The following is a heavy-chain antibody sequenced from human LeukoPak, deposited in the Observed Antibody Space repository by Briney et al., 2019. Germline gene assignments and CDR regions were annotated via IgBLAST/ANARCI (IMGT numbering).Heavy chain of an antibody. CDR1: GFTFRDYW. J-gene: IGHJ4*02. D-gene: IGHD6-13*01. Sequence: GGSLRLSCEASGFTFRDYWMTWVRQAPGKGLEWVANVKQDGTEKFYGDSVKGRFTISRDNGKNSLYLQVNSLRVEDTAIYYCARAGGTSWADYWGQGTLVTVSS. V-gene: IGHV3-7*01. CDR2: VKQDGTEK. CDR3: ARAGGTSWADY.